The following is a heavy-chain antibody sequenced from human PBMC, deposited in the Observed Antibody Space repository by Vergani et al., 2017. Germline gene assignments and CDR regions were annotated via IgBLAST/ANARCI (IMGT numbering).Heavy chain of an antibody. CDR3: ARDSDIAAADPNWFDP. CDR2: ISSYNGNT. J-gene: IGHJ5*02. Sequence: QVQLVQSGAEVQKPGASVQVSCKASGYIFTSYGISWVRQAPGQGLEWMGWISSYNGNTNYAQKLQGRVTMTKDTSTSTAYMELRSLRSDDTAVYYCARDSDIAAADPNWFDPWGQGTLVTVSS. D-gene: IGHD6-13*01. CDR1: GYIFTSYG. V-gene: IGHV1-18*01.